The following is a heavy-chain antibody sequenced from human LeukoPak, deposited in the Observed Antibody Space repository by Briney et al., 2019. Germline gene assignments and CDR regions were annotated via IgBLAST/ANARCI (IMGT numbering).Heavy chain of an antibody. V-gene: IGHV1-18*01. CDR1: GYAFTSYG. Sequence: ASVNVSCKASGYAFTSYGISWVRQAPGQGLEWMGWISAYNGNTNYAQKLQGRVTMTTDTSTSTAYMELRSLRSDDTAVYYCARLSDYYGSGSYFDYWGQGTLVTVSS. CDR3: ARLSDYYGSGSYFDY. CDR2: ISAYNGNT. J-gene: IGHJ4*02. D-gene: IGHD3-10*01.